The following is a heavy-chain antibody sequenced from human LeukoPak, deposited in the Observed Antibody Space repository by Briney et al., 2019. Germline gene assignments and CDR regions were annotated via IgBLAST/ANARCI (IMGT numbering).Heavy chain of an antibody. CDR3: ARVGARLGAFDI. CDR1: GFTFSSYW. V-gene: IGHV3-74*01. CDR2: INSDGSTT. D-gene: IGHD6-25*01. J-gene: IGHJ3*02. Sequence: PGGSLRLSCAASGFTFSSYWMHWVRHAPGKGLVWVSRINSDGSTTSYADSVKGRFTISRDNAKNTLYLQMNSLSAEDTAVYYCARVGARLGAFDIWGQGTMVTVSS.